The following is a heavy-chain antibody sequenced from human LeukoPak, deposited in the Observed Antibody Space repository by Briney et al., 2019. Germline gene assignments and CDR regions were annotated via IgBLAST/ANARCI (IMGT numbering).Heavy chain of an antibody. J-gene: IGHJ4*02. V-gene: IGHV4-4*07. CDR3: ARQGVYDSSGIDY. D-gene: IGHD3-22*01. Sequence: PSETLSLTCTVSGGSISSYYRSWIRQPAGKGLEWIGRIYTSGSTNYNLSLKSRVTMSVDTSKNQFSLKLSSVTAADTAVYYCARQGVYDSSGIDYWGQGTLVTVSS. CDR1: GGSISSYY. CDR2: IYTSGST.